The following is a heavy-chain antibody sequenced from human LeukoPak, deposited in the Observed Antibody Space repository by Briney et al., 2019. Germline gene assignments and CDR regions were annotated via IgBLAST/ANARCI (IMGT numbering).Heavy chain of an antibody. V-gene: IGHV3-20*04. CDR1: GFTFANYG. Sequence: PGGSLRLSCAASGFTFANYGMSWVRQGPGKGLEWVSGISPNGAGIGYADSVSGRFTISRDNAKYSLYLQMNSVTAEDTAFYYCAREDARNSGVYDQWGQGTLVTVSS. CDR2: ISPNGAGI. J-gene: IGHJ4*02. CDR3: AREDARNSGVYDQ. D-gene: IGHD5/OR15-5a*01.